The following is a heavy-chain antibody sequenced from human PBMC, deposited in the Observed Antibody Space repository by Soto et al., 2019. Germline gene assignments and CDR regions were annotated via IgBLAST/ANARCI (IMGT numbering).Heavy chain of an antibody. CDR1: GFTFSAYH. J-gene: IGHJ3*01. V-gene: IGHV3-21*04. D-gene: IGHD2-15*01. Sequence: EVQLVESGGGLVMPGGSLRLSCAASGFTFSAYHMNWFRQAPGKGLEWVPSINPSSSHIYYADPVRGRFTISRDDSKKSVSLQMNSLRTEDAALYYCARGYCGGGGCYLRRDAFDVWGQGTMVTVSS. CDR3: ARGYCGGGGCYLRRDAFDV. CDR2: INPSSSHI.